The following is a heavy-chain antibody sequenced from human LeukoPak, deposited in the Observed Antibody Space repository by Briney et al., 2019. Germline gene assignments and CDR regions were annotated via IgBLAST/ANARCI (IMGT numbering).Heavy chain of an antibody. J-gene: IGHJ4*02. D-gene: IGHD3-9*01. CDR1: GGSFSGYY. CDR2: INHSGST. CDR3: ARGYDILTGYTRSFDY. V-gene: IGHV4-34*01. Sequence: PSETLSLTCAVYGGSFSGYYWSWIRQPPGKGLEWIGEINHSGSTNYNPSVKSRVTISVDTYKNQFSLKLSSVTAADTAVYYCARGYDILTGYTRSFDYWGQGTLVTVSS.